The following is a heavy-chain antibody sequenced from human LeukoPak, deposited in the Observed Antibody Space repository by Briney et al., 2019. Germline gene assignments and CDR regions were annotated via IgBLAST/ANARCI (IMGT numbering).Heavy chain of an antibody. CDR3: AKDYQTGQHDMFDY. D-gene: IGHD3-9*01. V-gene: IGHV3-23*01. J-gene: IGHJ4*02. CDR2: TSGSGGET. CDR1: GFTFSSYA. Sequence: GGSLRLSCAASGFTFSSYAMSWVRQAPGKGLEWVSGTSGSGGETWYADSVKGRFTISRDNSKDTRYLQMNSLRAEDTAVYYWAKDYQTGQHDMFDYWGQGTLVTVS.